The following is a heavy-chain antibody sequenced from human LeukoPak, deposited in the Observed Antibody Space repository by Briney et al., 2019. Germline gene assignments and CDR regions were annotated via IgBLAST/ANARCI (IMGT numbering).Heavy chain of an antibody. D-gene: IGHD3-10*01. CDR2: IYYSGNT. J-gene: IGHJ4*02. CDR3: ARYLTLGYYGS. V-gene: IGHV4-39*01. Sequence: SETLSLTCTVSGVSISSSNSYWGWIRQPPGKGLEWIGSIYYSGNTYYNASLKSQVSISIDTSKNQFSLRLTSVTAADTAVYYCARYLTLGYYGSWGQGTLVTVSS. CDR1: GVSISSSNSY.